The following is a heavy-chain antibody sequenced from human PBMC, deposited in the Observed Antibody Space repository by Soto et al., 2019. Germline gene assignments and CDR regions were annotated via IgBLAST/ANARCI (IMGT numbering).Heavy chain of an antibody. CDR3: ARSNTRAFDI. V-gene: IGHV3-7*01. J-gene: IGHJ3*02. Sequence: VGSLRLSCAASVFTFSSYWMSWVRQAPGKGLEWVANIKQDGSEKYYVDSVKGRFTISRDNAKNSLYLQMNSLRAEDTAVYYCARSNTRAFDIWGQGTMVTVSS. CDR1: VFTFSSYW. CDR2: IKQDGSEK.